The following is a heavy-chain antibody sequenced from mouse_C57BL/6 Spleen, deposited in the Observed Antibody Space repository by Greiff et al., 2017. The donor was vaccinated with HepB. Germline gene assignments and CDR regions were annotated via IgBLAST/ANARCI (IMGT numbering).Heavy chain of an antibody. CDR3: ARGDYGSSYAMDY. V-gene: IGHV1-80*01. J-gene: IGHJ4*01. Sequence: VQLQQSGAELVKPGASVKISCKASGYAFSSYWMNWVKQRPGKGLEWIGQIYPGDGDTNYNGKFKGKATLTADKSSSTAYMQLSSLTSEDSAVYFCARGDYGSSYAMDYWGQGTSVTVSS. D-gene: IGHD1-1*01. CDR1: GYAFSSYW. CDR2: IYPGDGDT.